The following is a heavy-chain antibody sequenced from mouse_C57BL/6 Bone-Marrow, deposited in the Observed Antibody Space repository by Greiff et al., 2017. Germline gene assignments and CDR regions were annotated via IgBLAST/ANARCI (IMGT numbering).Heavy chain of an antibody. CDR2: ISSGGSYT. D-gene: IGHD1-1*01. V-gene: IGHV5-6*01. CDR3: ARHAYYYGSSYWFAY. CDR1: GFTFSSYG. Sequence: EVKLVESGGDLVKPGGSLKLSCAASGFTFSSYGMSWVRQTPDKRLEWVATISSGGSYTYYQDSVKGRFTISRDNAKNTLYLQMSSLKSEDTAMYYCARHAYYYGSSYWFAYWGQGTLVTVSA. J-gene: IGHJ3*01.